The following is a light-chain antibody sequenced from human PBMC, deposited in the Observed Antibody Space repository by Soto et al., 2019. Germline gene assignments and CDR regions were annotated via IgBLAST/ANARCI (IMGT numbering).Light chain of an antibody. CDR1: QSVSSSY. CDR3: QQYGRPPNT. V-gene: IGKV3-20*01. Sequence: EIVLTQSPGTLSLSPGERATLSCRASQSVSSSYLAWYQQKPGQAPRLLIYGASSRATGIPDRFSGSGSGTDFTRTSSSREPEDLAVYYCQQYGRPPNTFGQGTNLQI. CDR2: GAS. J-gene: IGKJ2*01.